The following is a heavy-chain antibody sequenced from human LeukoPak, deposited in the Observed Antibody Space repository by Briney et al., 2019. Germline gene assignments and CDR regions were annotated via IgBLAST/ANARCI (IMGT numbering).Heavy chain of an antibody. CDR1: GFTFSSYA. CDR3: ARRRYSSSWYIDY. J-gene: IGHJ4*02. D-gene: IGHD6-13*01. CDR2: ISYDGSNK. Sequence: GRSLRLSCAASGFTFSSYAMHWVRQAPGKGLEWVAVISYDGSNKYYEGSVKGRFTISRDNSKNTLYLQMNSLRAEDTAVYYCARRRYSSSWYIDYWGQGTLVTVSS. V-gene: IGHV3-30*04.